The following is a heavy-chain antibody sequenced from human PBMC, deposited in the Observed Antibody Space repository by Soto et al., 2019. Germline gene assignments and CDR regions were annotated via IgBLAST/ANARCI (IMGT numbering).Heavy chain of an antibody. V-gene: IGHV3-33*01. CDR2: IWYDGSNK. J-gene: IGHJ6*02. CDR1: GFTFSSYG. Sequence: GGSLRLSCAASGFTFSSYGMHWVRQAPGKGLEWVAVIWYDGSNKYYADSVKGRFTISRDNSKNTLYLQMNSLRAEDTAVYYCAREPGVGGSRWSLHRYYYYGMDVWGQGTTVTVYS. D-gene: IGHD6-13*01. CDR3: AREPGVGGSRWSLHRYYYYGMDV.